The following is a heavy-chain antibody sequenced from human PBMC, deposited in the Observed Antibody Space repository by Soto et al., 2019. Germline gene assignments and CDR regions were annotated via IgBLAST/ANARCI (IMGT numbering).Heavy chain of an antibody. J-gene: IGHJ3*01. CDR1: EDTFRNYA. CDR2: IIPIFGTA. CDR3: ARPYGGKIGDALDL. D-gene: IGHD2-15*01. Sequence: QVELVQSGAEVKKPGSSVKVSCQASEDTFRNYAISWVRQAPGQGLEWMGGIIPIFGTANYAQKFQGRVTITADTSANTVYLELSSLRSEDTAVYYCARPYGGKIGDALDLWGQGTTVTVSS. V-gene: IGHV1-69*06.